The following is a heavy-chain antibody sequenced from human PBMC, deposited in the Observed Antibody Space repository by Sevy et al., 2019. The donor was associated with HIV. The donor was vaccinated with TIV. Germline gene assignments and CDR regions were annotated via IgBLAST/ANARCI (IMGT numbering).Heavy chain of an antibody. CDR2: ISYDGSNK. D-gene: IGHD6-13*01. V-gene: IGHV3-30*04. CDR3: ARVPGAVIAAGPYHFDY. CDR1: GFIFSSNA. J-gene: IGHJ4*02. Sequence: GGSQRLSCAASGFIFSSNAMHWVRQAPGKGLEWVSVISYDGSNKEYADSVKGRFTISRDNAKNTLYLQMNSPRPEDTAVYYCARVPGAVIAAGPYHFDYWGQGTLVTVSS.